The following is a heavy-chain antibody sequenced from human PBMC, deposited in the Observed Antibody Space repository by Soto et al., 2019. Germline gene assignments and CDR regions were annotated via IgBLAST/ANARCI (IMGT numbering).Heavy chain of an antibody. CDR2: IYYSGST. D-gene: IGHD6-19*01. V-gene: IGHV4-59*01. J-gene: IGHJ4*02. CDR1: GGSISSYY. CDR3: ARGRVAGSY. Sequence: QVQLQESGPGLVKPSETLSLTCSVSGGSISSYYWSWIRQPPGKGLEWIGYIYYSGSTNYNPSLRGRVTISLDMSQNQFSLKLNSVTAADTAVYYCARGRVAGSYWGQGTLVTVSS.